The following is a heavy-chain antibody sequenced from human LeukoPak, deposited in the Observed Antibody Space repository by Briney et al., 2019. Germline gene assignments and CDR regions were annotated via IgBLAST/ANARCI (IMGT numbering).Heavy chain of an antibody. D-gene: IGHD2-2*01. V-gene: IGHV1-2*02. CDR2: INPNRGGT. Sequence: ASVKVSCKASGYTFTDYYINWIRQAPGQGLEWMGWINPNRGGTSYAQNFQGRVTMTRDTSTSTAYMELRSLRSDDTAVYYCARDEAAVPNWFDPWGQGTLVTVSS. CDR3: ARDEAAVPNWFDP. CDR1: GYTFTDYY. J-gene: IGHJ5*02.